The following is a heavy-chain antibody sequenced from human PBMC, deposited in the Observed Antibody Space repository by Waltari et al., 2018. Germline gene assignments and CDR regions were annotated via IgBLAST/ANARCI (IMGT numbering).Heavy chain of an antibody. D-gene: IGHD4-17*01. CDR2: IYYSGST. CDR3: ARDHRGYGDYVGFDY. CDR1: GGSIRSGDYY. V-gene: IGHV4-30-4*08. Sequence: QVQLQESGPGLVKPSQTLSLTCTVSGGSIRSGDYYWSWIRQPPGKGLEWIGYIYYSGSTYYNPSLKSRVTISVDTSKNQFSLKLSSVTAADTAVYYCARDHRGYGDYVGFDYWGQGTLVTVSS. J-gene: IGHJ4*02.